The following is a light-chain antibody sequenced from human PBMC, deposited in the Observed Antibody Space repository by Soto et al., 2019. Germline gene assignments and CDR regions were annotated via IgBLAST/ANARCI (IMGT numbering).Light chain of an antibody. J-gene: IGKJ5*01. CDR2: GAS. CDR1: QSVSSN. CDR3: QQYNNWPIT. V-gene: IGKV3-15*01. Sequence: IVMTQSPATLSVSPVERATLSCGASQSVSSNLAWYQQKPGQAPRLLIYGASTRATGIPARFSGSGSGTEFTLTISSLQSEDFAVYYCQQYNNWPITFGQGTRLEIK.